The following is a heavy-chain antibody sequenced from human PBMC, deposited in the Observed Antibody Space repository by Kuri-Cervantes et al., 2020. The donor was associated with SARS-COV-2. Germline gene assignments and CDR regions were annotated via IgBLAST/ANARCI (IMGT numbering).Heavy chain of an antibody. CDR2: IYTSGST. CDR1: GGSISSGGYY. Sequence: SETLSLTCTVSGGSISSGGYYWSWIRQPAGKGLEWIGRIYTSGSTNYNPSLKSRVTISVDTSKNQFSLKLSSVTAADTAVYYCARGGRTRNSYYFDYWGQGTLVTVSS. J-gene: IGHJ4*02. CDR3: ARGGRTRNSYYFDY. V-gene: IGHV4-61*02. D-gene: IGHD3-10*01.